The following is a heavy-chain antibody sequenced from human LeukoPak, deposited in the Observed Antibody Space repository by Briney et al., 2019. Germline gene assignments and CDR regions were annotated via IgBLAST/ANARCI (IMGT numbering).Heavy chain of an antibody. V-gene: IGHV1-18*01. CDR2: ISAYNGNT. J-gene: IGHJ3*02. Sequence: ASVKVSCKASGYTFTSYGISWVRQAPGQGLEWMGWISAYNGNTNYAQRLQGRVTMTTDTYTSTAYMELRSLRSDDTAVYYCARDRRGYSYANTDAFDIWGQGTMVTVSS. CDR1: GYTFTSYG. CDR3: ARDRRGYSYANTDAFDI. D-gene: IGHD5-18*01.